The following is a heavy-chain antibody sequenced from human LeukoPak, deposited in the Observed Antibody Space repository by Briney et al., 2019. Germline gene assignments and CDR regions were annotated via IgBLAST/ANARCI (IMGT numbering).Heavy chain of an antibody. CDR3: ARGKAYCGGDCYAH. CDR2: INTNTGNP. V-gene: IGHV7-4-1*02. J-gene: IGHJ1*01. CDR1: GYTFTSYG. D-gene: IGHD2-21*02. Sequence: ASVKVSCKASGYTFTSYGVSWVRQAPGQGLEWMGWINTNTGNPTYAQGFTGRFVFSLDTSVSTAYLQISSLKAEDTAVYHCARGKAYCGGDCYAHWGQGTLVTVSS.